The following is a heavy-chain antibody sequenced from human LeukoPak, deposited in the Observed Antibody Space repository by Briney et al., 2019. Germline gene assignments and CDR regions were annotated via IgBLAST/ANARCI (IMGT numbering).Heavy chain of an antibody. Sequence: GGSLRLSCAASGFNFNRYAMSWVRQAPGKGLEWVLGIIDNGDTTYHANSVKGRFTISRDNSKNTLYLQMHSLRAEDTAVYYCAKLGGQEIYNYYVGVWGKGTTVAVSS. J-gene: IGHJ6*03. V-gene: IGHV3-23*01. D-gene: IGHD3-16*01. CDR3: AKLGGQEIYNYYVGV. CDR1: GFNFNRYA. CDR2: IIDNGDTT.